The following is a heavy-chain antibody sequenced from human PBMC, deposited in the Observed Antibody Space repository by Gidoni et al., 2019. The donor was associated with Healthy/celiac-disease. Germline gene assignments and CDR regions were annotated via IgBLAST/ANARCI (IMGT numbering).Heavy chain of an antibody. CDR3: ARDGGELSSFIFDY. CDR2: IWYDGSNK. D-gene: IGHD3-16*02. V-gene: IGHV3-33*01. J-gene: IGHJ4*02. CDR1: GFTFSSYG. Sequence: QLQLVGTGGGVVKPGGSLRLSLAASGFTFSSYGMTWVRQAPGKGLGWVAVIWYDGSNKYYADSVKGRFTISRDNSKNTLYLQMNSLRAEDTAVYYCARDGGELSSFIFDYWGQGTLVTVSS.